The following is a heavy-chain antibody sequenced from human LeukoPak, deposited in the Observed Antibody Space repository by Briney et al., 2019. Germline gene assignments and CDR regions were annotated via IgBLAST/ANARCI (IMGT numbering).Heavy chain of an antibody. V-gene: IGHV1-8*03. J-gene: IGHJ5*02. CDR2: MNPNSGNT. CDR3: ARGGLDNYYDGSGYYANWFDP. Sequence: ASVKVSCKASGYTFTSYDINWVRQATGQGLEWMGWMNPNSGNTGYAQKFQGRVTITRNTSISTAYMELSSLRSEDTAVYYCARGGLDNYYDGSGYYANWFDPWGQGTLVTVSS. D-gene: IGHD3-22*01. CDR1: GYTFTSYD.